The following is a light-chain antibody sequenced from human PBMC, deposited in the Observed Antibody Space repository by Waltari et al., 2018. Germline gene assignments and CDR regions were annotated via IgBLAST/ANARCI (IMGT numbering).Light chain of an antibody. CDR3: QSTDTIGTTVV. V-gene: IGLV3-25*03. J-gene: IGLJ2*01. CDR2: KDT. CDR1: VLTKEY. Sequence: SYGLTQPPSVSVSPGQTARINCSGDVLTKEYGYWYQQKPGRAPVVVIFKDTERPPGIPERFSGSGSGTTVTLTITGVQAEDEADYYCQSTDTIGTTVVFGGGTK.